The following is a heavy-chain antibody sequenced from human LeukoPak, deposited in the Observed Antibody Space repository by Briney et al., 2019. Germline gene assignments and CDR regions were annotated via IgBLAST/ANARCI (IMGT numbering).Heavy chain of an antibody. J-gene: IGHJ3*02. Sequence: GRSLRLSCAASGFTFDDYAMHWVRQAPGKGLEWVPGISWNSGSIGYADSVKGRFTISRDNAKNSLYLQMNSLRAEDMALYYCAKGSMQWLFLQGDAFDIWGQGTMVTVSS. V-gene: IGHV3-9*03. CDR1: GFTFDDYA. CDR2: ISWNSGSI. D-gene: IGHD6-19*01. CDR3: AKGSMQWLFLQGDAFDI.